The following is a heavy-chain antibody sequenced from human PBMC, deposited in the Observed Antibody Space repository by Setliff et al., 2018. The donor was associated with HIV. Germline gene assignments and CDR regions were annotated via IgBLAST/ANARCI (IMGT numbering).Heavy chain of an antibody. J-gene: IGHJ6*02. CDR1: GFTFSSYS. CDR3: AREDQLLSGDYYYYGMDV. V-gene: IGHV3-48*01. Sequence: GASVKVSCAASGFTFSSYSMNWVRQAPGKGLEWLSYISSTSTTIYYADSVKGRFTISRDNAKNSLYLEMNSLRVEDTAVYYCAREDQLLSGDYYYYGMDVWGQGTTVTVSS. CDR2: ISSTSTTI. D-gene: IGHD2-2*01.